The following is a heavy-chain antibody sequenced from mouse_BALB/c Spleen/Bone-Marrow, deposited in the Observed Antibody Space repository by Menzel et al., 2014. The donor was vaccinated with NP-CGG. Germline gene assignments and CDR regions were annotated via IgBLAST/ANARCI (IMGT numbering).Heavy chain of an antibody. CDR1: GFNIKDTY. CDR2: IDPANADT. J-gene: IGHJ2*01. D-gene: IGHD3-1*01. Sequence: VQLKDSGAELVKPGASVKLSCTASGFNIKDTYIHWVKQRPEQGLEWIGRIDPANADTKYGPKFQGKATITADTPSNTVYLQFISLTSEDTAIYYCVRAARTFDYWGQGTTLTVSS. CDR3: VRAARTFDY. V-gene: IGHV14-3*02.